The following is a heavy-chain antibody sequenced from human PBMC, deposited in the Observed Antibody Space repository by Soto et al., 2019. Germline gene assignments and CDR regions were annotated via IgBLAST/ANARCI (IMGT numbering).Heavy chain of an antibody. CDR2: ISYDGSNK. CDR3: ARDRTPFYDSSGYYYFSAFDI. Sequence: LRLSCAASGFTFSSYAMHWVRQAPGKGLEWVAVISYDGSNKYYADSVKGRFTISRDNSKNTLYLQMNSLRAEDTAVYYCARDRTPFYDSSGYYYFSAFDIWGQGTIVTVSS. V-gene: IGHV3-30-3*01. CDR1: GFTFSSYA. D-gene: IGHD3-22*01. J-gene: IGHJ3*02.